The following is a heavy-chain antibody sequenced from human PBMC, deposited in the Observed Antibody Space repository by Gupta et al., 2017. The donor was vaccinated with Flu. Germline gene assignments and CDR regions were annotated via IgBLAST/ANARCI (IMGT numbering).Heavy chain of an antibody. CDR3: ATARVDTAYDY. D-gene: IGHD5-18*01. Sequence: QVQLVQSGAEVKKPGSSVKVSCKASGGTFRRYAISWVRQAPGQGLEWMGGIIPISGGTNYAQKFQGRVTLTADKSTNTAYMELSSLRSEDTALYYCATARVDTAYDYWGRGTRVTVSS. V-gene: IGHV1-69*06. J-gene: IGHJ4*02. CDR1: GGTFRRYA. CDR2: IIPISGGT.